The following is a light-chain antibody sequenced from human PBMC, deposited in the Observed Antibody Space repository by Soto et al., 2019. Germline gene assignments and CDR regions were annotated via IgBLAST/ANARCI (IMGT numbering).Light chain of an antibody. Sequence: QSALTQPASVSGSPGQSITISCTGTSSDVGSYNLVSWYQQHPGKAPKLMIYEVSKRPSGVSNRFSGSKSGNTASLTISGLQAEDEADYYCCSYAGSSIPYVFGTGTKV. CDR3: CSYAGSSIPYV. V-gene: IGLV2-23*02. J-gene: IGLJ1*01. CDR2: EVS. CDR1: SSDVGSYNL.